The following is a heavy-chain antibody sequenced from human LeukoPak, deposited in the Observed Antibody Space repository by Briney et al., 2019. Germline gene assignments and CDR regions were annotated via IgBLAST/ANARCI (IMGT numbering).Heavy chain of an antibody. D-gene: IGHD3-3*01. CDR2: MNPNSGNT. Sequence: ASVKVSCKASGYTFTSYDINWVRQATGQGLEWMGWMNPNSGNTGYAQKFQGRVTMTRNTSISTAYMGLSSLRSEDTAVYYCARVWSGISGGNWFDPWGQGTLVTVSS. CDR3: ARVWSGISGGNWFDP. J-gene: IGHJ5*02. V-gene: IGHV1-8*01. CDR1: GYTFTSYD.